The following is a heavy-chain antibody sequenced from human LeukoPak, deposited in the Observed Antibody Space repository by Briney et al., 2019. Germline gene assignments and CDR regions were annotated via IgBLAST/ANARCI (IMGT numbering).Heavy chain of an antibody. D-gene: IGHD2-2*01. CDR3: ARVRVIVVVPAAIFRGFDY. V-gene: IGHV1-2*02. CDR1: GYTFTGYY. J-gene: IGHJ4*02. Sequence: ASVKVSCKASGYTFTGYYMHWVRQAPGQGLEWMGWINPNSGGTNYAQKFQGRVTMTRDTSISIAYMELSRLRSDDTAVYYCARVRVIVVVPAAIFRGFDYWGQGTLVTVSS. CDR2: INPNSGGT.